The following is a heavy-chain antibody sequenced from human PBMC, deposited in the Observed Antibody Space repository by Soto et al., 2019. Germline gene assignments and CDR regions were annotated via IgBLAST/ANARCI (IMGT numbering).Heavy chain of an antibody. CDR3: ARDLNMGYFDY. CDR1: GYTFTGYY. CDR2: INPSGGST. J-gene: IGHJ4*02. Sequence: ASVKVSCKASGYTFTGYYMHWVRQAPGQGLEWMGIINPSGGSTSYAQKFQGRVTMTRDTSTSTVYMELSSLRSEDTAVYYCARDLNMGYFDYWGQGTLVTVSS. V-gene: IGHV1-46*03.